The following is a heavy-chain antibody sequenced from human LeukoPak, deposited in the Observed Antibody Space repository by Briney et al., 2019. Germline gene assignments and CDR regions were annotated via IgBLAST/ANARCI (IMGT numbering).Heavy chain of an antibody. V-gene: IGHV4-4*07. CDR3: ARGSSATAFDY. D-gene: IGHD2-15*01. J-gene: IGHJ4*02. CDR2: IHTSGST. CDR1: GVSISSYY. Sequence: PSETLSLTCTVSGVSISSYYRSWIRQPAGKGLEWIGRIHTSGSTNYNPSLKSRVTISVDTSKNQFSLKLSSVTAADTAVYYCARGSSATAFDYWGQGTLVTVSS.